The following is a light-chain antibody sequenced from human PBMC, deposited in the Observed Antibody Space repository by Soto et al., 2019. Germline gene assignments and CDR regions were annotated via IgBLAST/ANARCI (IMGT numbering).Light chain of an antibody. CDR2: GAS. CDR3: QQYDSWPLT. Sequence: EIVMAQSPDTLSVSPGERATLSCRASQSISANLAWYQQKPGQAPRLLIYGASTRASGVPASFSGSASGTEFTLTISSLQFEDFAVYYCQQYDSWPLTFGGGTTVEIK. CDR1: QSISAN. J-gene: IGKJ4*01. V-gene: IGKV3-15*01.